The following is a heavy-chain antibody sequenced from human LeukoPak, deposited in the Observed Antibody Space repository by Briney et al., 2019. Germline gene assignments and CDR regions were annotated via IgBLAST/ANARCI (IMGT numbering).Heavy chain of an antibody. CDR3: ATRGY. D-gene: IGHD3-10*01. CDR2: IYNSGSN. V-gene: IGHV4-59*08. J-gene: IGHJ4*02. Sequence: DPSETLSLTCTVSGGSISSDYWQWIRQPPGKGLEWVGYIYNSGSNTYNPSLKRRVTISIDTSKYQFSLKLTSVTAADTAVYYCATRGYWGQGTLVTVSS. CDR1: GGSISSDY.